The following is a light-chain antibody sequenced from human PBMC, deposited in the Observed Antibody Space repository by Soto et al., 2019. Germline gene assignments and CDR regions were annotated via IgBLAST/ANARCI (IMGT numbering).Light chain of an antibody. CDR3: QQASSLPLT. CDR1: QVISSW. J-gene: IGKJ4*01. Sequence: IQMTQSPSFLSAAVGYRFTITCRASQVISSWLAWYQQRPGTAPKLLIYGATTLRSGVPSRFSGSESGTLFTLTITSLQPEDSATYYCQQASSLPLTFGGGTKVDI. V-gene: IGKV1-12*01. CDR2: GAT.